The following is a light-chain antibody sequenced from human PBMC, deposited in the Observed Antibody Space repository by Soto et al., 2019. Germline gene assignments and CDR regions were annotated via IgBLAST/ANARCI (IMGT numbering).Light chain of an antibody. CDR3: SSYSISTPYL. CDR2: EVS. V-gene: IGLV2-14*01. Sequence: QSALTQPASVSGSPGQSITISCTGTSSDVGGYDYVSWYQLHPGKAPKLMVFEVSNRPSGVSYRFSGSKYGNTASLTISGLQAEDEADYFCSSYSISTPYLFGTGTKLTVL. CDR1: SSDVGGYDY. J-gene: IGLJ1*01.